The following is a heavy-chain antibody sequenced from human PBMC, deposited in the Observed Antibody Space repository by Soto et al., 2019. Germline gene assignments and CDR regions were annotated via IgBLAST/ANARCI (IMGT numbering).Heavy chain of an antibody. Sequence: GGSLRLSCSASGFTVSTYTMGWVRLAPGKGLEWVSTIFSGGVTTKYADSVTGRFSISRDNSKNILYLQMNSLGVDDTAVYYCARDRQTDGIWTFDYWVRGILVTVSS. J-gene: IGHJ4*02. CDR3: ARDRQTDGIWTFDY. CDR2: IFSGGVTT. V-gene: IGHV3-23*01. D-gene: IGHD2-15*01. CDR1: GFTVSTYT.